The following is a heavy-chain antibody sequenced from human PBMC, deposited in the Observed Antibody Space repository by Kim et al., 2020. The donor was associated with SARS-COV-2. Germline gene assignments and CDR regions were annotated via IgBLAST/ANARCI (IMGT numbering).Heavy chain of an antibody. CDR1: GGTFSSYA. V-gene: IGHV1-69*13. CDR2: IIPIFVTA. CDR3: AREGYSGSYYFDY. Sequence: SVKVSCKASGGTFSSYAISWVRQAPGQGLEWMGGIIPIFVTANYAQKVQGRVTITADESTSTAYMELSSLRSEDTAVYYCAREGYSGSYYFDYWGQGTLVTVSS. J-gene: IGHJ4*02. D-gene: IGHD1-26*01.